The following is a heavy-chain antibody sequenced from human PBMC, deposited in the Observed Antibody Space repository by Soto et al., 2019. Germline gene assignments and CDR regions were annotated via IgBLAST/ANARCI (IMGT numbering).Heavy chain of an antibody. CDR1: GFPFDDYS. CDR2: ISWDGADT. J-gene: IGHJ5*01. CDR3: AKDRSTYYLVPPFAS. V-gene: IGHV3-43*01. D-gene: IGHD3-10*01. Sequence: PGGSLRLSCAASGFPFDDYSMNWVRQVPGKGLEWVSLISWDGADTYYADSVKGRFTISRDNSKNTLYLQMNSLRAEDTAVYYCAKDRSTYYLVPPFASWGQGTLVTVSS.